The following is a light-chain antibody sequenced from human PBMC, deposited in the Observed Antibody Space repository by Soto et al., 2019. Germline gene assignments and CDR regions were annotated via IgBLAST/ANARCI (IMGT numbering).Light chain of an antibody. Sequence: EIVLTQSPGTLSLSPGERATLSCRASQSVSSTYLSWYQQKPGQAPRLLIYAASSRETGIPGTFSGSGSGTDFTLTISRLEPEDFAVYYCQQYGSSPPYTFGQGTKLDIK. V-gene: IGKV3-20*01. CDR2: AAS. CDR3: QQYGSSPPYT. J-gene: IGKJ2*01. CDR1: QSVSSTY.